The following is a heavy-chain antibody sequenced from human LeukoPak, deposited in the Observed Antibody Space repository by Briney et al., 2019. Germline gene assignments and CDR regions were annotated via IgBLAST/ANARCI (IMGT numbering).Heavy chain of an antibody. V-gene: IGHV1-2*02. D-gene: IGHD3-3*01. Sequence: GASVKVSCKASGYTFTGYYMHWVRQAPGQGLERMGWINPNSGGTNYAQKFQGRVTMTRDTSISTAYMELSRLRSDDTAVYYCAREHTSRLRFLEWLLPYAYWGQGTLVTVSS. CDR1: GYTFTGYY. CDR3: AREHTSRLRFLEWLLPYAY. CDR2: INPNSGGT. J-gene: IGHJ4*02.